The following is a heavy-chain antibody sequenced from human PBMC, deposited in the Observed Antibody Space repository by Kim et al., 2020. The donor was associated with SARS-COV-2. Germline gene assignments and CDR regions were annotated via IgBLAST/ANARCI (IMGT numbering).Heavy chain of an antibody. CDR3: ASFRYSGSRNYFDY. Sequence: ASVKVSCKASGYTFTNYDIHWVRQATGQGLEWMGWMNPKSGDTGYAQKFQGRVTMTRNTSISTAYMELSSLRSEDTAVYYCASFRYSGSRNYFDYWGQGTLVTVSS. J-gene: IGHJ4*02. V-gene: IGHV1-8*01. D-gene: IGHD1-26*01. CDR2: MNPKSGDT. CDR1: GYTFTNYD.